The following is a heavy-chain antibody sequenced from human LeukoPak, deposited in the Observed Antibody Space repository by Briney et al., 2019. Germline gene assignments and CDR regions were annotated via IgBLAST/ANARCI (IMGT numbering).Heavy chain of an antibody. CDR3: VRGYGGNTFDY. Sequence: PGGSLRLSCAASGFTFSSYWMHWVRQAPGKGLVWVSRINNDGSSTIYADAVKGRYTISRDNAKNTLYLQMNSLRAEDTAVYYCVRGYGGNTFDYWGQGTLATVSS. D-gene: IGHD4/OR15-4a*01. CDR1: GFTFSSYW. V-gene: IGHV3-74*01. CDR2: INNDGSST. J-gene: IGHJ4*02.